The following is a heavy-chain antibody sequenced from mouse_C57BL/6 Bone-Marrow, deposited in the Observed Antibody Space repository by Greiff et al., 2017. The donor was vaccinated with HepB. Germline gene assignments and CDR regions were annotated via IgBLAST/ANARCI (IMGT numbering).Heavy chain of an antibody. CDR1: GFNIKDDY. Sequence: EVQVVESGAELVRPGASVKLSCTASGFNIKDDYMHWVKQRPEQGLEWIGWIDPENGDTEYASKFQGKATITADTSSNTAYLQLSSLTSEDTAVYYCTTCDYGNIPFDYWGQGTTLTVSS. D-gene: IGHD2-1*01. CDR2: IDPENGDT. J-gene: IGHJ2*01. CDR3: TTCDYGNIPFDY. V-gene: IGHV14-4*01.